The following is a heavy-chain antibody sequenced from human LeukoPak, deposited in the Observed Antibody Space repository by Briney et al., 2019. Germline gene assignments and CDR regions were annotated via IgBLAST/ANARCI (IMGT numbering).Heavy chain of an antibody. D-gene: IGHD5-12*01. CDR3: ARDEGGYDATDAFDT. CDR2: IYTSGST. V-gene: IGHV4-4*07. CDR1: GGSISSYY. J-gene: IGHJ3*02. Sequence: PSETLSLTCTVSGGSISSYYWSWIRQPAGKGLEWIRRIYTSGSTNYTPSLKSRVTMSVDTSKDKFSLKLSTVTAEDTALYYCARDEGGYDATDAFDTWGQGTMVTVSS.